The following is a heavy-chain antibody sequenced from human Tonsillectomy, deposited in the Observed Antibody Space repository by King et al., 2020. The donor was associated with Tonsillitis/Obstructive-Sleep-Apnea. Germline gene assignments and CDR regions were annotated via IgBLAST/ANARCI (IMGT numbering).Heavy chain of an antibody. D-gene: IGHD3-10*01. CDR3: SKERGNYYGSGSYYMGPDY. J-gene: IGHJ4*02. CDR1: GFTFSSYG. Sequence: VQLVESGGGVVQPGRSLRLSCAASGFTFSSYGMHWVRQAPGKGLEGVAVMSYDGSNKYYADSVKGRFTISRDNSKNTLYLQMNSLRAEDTAVYYCSKERGNYYGSGSYYMGPDYWGQGTLVTVSS. CDR2: MSYDGSNK. V-gene: IGHV3-30*18.